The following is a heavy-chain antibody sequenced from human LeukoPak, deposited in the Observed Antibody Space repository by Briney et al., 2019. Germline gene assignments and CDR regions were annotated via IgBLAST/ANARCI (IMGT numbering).Heavy chain of an antibody. CDR3: ARAISGSYYPSDAFDI. CDR1: GGSISSYY. V-gene: IGHV4-4*07. Sequence: SETLSLTCTVSGGSISSYYWSWIRQPAGKGLEGIGRIYTSGSTNYNPSLKSRVTMSVDTSKNQFSLKLSSVTAADTAVYYCARAISGSYYPSDAFDIWGQGTMVTVSS. J-gene: IGHJ3*02. D-gene: IGHD1-26*01. CDR2: IYTSGST.